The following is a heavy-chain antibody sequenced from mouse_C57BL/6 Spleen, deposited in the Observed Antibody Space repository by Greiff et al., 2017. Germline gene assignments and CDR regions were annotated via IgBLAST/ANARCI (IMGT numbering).Heavy chain of an antibody. CDR3: AEGIYDDAY. CDR1: GYTFTDYY. CDR2: IYPGSGNT. D-gene: IGHD2-12*01. Sequence: VQGVESGAELVRPGASVKLSCKASGYTFTDYYINWVKQRPGQGLEWIARIYPGSGNTYYNEKFKGKATLTEEKSSSTAYMQLSSLTSEDSAVYCGAEGIYDDAYWGQGTLVTVSA. V-gene: IGHV1-76*01. J-gene: IGHJ3*01.